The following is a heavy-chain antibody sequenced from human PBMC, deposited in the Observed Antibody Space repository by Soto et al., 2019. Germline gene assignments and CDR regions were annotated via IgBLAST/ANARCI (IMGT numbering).Heavy chain of an antibody. Sequence: ASVKVSCKXSGYTFTGYYMHWVRQAPGQGLEWMGWINPNSGGTNYAQKFQGRVTMTRDTSISTAYMELSRLRSDDTAVYYCARDREGSSSWGKYWFDPWGQGTLVTVSS. D-gene: IGHD6-6*01. V-gene: IGHV1-2*02. CDR2: INPNSGGT. CDR3: ARDREGSSSWGKYWFDP. CDR1: GYTFTGYY. J-gene: IGHJ5*02.